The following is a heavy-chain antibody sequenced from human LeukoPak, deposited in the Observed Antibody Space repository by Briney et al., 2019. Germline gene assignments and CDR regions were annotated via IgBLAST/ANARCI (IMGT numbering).Heavy chain of an antibody. CDR3: ARDVRYYMDV. CDR2: IYYSGST. Sequence: PSETLSLTCTVSGGSISSYYWSWIRQPPGKGLEWIGYIYYSGSTNYNPSLKSRVTISVDTSKNQFSLKLSSVTAADMAVYYCARDVRYYMDVWGKGTTVTVSS. CDR1: GGSISSYY. J-gene: IGHJ6*03. V-gene: IGHV4-59*01.